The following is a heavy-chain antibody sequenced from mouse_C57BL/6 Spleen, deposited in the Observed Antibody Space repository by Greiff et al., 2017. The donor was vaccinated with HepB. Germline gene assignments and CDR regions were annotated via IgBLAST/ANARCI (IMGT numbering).Heavy chain of an antibody. CDR1: GYTFTSYW. CDR2: IHPNSGST. Sequence: QVQLQQPGAELVKPGASVKLSCKASGYTFTSYWMHWVKQRPGQGLEWIGMIHPNSGSTNYNEKFKSKATLTVDKSSSTAYMQLSSLTSEDSAVYYCAREDSSGLYFDYWGQGTTLTVSS. V-gene: IGHV1-64*01. CDR3: AREDSSGLYFDY. J-gene: IGHJ2*01. D-gene: IGHD3-2*02.